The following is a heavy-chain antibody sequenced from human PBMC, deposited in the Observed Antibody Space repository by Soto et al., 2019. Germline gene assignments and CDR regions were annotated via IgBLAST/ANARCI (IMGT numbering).Heavy chain of an antibody. CDR1: GGSISSYY. Sequence: PSETLSLTCTVSGGSISSYYWSWIRQPPGKGLEWIGYIYYSGSTNYNPSLKSRVTISVDTSKNQFSLKLSSVTAADTAVYYCARVVFPGIAAAARQYYFDYWGQGTLVTVSS. J-gene: IGHJ4*02. V-gene: IGHV4-59*01. CDR2: IYYSGST. D-gene: IGHD6-13*01. CDR3: ARVVFPGIAAAARQYYFDY.